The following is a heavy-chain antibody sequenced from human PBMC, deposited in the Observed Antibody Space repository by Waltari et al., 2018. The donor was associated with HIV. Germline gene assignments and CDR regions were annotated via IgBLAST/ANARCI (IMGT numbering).Heavy chain of an antibody. V-gene: IGHV3-21*01. CDR1: DFTFRDYS. CDR3: ARDRHNEYDSSGYHYHNAFDI. Sequence: EVQLVESGGGLVKPGGSLRLSCAASDFTFRDYSMSWVRQAPGKGLEWVSSISTGSDYIYYTDSVKGRFTISRDNAKSSLYLQMNNLRAEDTAVYHCARDRHNEYDSSGYHYHNAFDIWGQGTMVTVSS. J-gene: IGHJ3*02. CDR2: ISTGSDYI. D-gene: IGHD3-22*01.